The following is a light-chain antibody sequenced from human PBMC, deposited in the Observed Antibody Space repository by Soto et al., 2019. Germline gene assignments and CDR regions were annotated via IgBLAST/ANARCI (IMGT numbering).Light chain of an antibody. J-gene: IGLJ2*01. CDR2: GNS. V-gene: IGLV1-40*01. CDR1: SSNIGAGYD. Sequence: QSVLTQPPSVSGAPGQRVNISCTGSSSNIGAGYDVHWYQQLPGTAPKLLIYGNSNRPSGVPDRFSGSKSGTSASLAITGLQAEDEADYYCQSYDSSLSGYVVFGGGTK. CDR3: QSYDSSLSGYVV.